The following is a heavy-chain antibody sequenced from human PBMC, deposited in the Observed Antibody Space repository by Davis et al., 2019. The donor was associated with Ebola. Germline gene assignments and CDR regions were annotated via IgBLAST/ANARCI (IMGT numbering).Heavy chain of an antibody. D-gene: IGHD4-11*01. J-gene: IGHJ5*02. CDR2: IYYSGST. V-gene: IGHV4-59*08. CDR1: GGSFSGYY. CDR3: ARAIGNYGGWFDP. Sequence: SETLSLTCAVYGGSFSGYYWSWIRQPPGKGLEWIGYIYYSGSTNYNPSLKSRVTISVDTSRNQFSLKLTSVTAADTAVYYCARAIGNYGGWFDPWGQGTLVTVSS.